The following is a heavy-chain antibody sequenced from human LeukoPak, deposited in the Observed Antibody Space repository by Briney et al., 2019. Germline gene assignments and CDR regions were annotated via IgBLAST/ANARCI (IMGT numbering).Heavy chain of an antibody. CDR2: ISVSGDST. CDR3: AKELFTGWHGWFDP. V-gene: IGHV3-23*01. D-gene: IGHD6-19*01. CDR1: GFIFSNYA. J-gene: IGHJ5*02. Sequence: PGESLRLSCAASGFIFSNYAMTWVRQAPGKGLEWVSGISVSGDSTLYAASVQGRFTISRDNSKNTVYLQINSRRAEDTATYYCAKELFTGWHGWFDPWGEGTLVTVSS.